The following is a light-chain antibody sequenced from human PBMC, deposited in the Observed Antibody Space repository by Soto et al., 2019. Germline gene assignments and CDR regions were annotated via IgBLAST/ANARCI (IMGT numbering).Light chain of an antibody. J-gene: IGLJ2*01. CDR3: SSYSRSTTHVV. CDR2: DVT. V-gene: IGLV2-14*03. Sequence: QSALTQPASVSGSRGRSVTISCTGTSSDIGGFNYVSWYQHLPGRAPKLIIYDVTNRPSGISYRFSASKSGGTASLTISGLQAEDEAYYYCSSYSRSTTHVVFGGGTNLTVL. CDR1: SSDIGGFNY.